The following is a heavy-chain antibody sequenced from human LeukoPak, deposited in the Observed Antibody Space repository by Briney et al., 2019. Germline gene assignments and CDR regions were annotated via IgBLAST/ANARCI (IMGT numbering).Heavy chain of an antibody. D-gene: IGHD4-23*01. CDR2: IYYSGST. CDR3: ARAGGNHDY. J-gene: IGHJ4*02. CDR1: GGSISSYY. Sequence: SGTLSLTCAVSGGSISSYYWSWIRQPPGKGLEWIGYIYYSGSTNYNPSLKSRVTISVDTSKNQFSLKLSSVTAADTAVYYCARAGGNHDYWGQGTLVTVSS. V-gene: IGHV4-59*01.